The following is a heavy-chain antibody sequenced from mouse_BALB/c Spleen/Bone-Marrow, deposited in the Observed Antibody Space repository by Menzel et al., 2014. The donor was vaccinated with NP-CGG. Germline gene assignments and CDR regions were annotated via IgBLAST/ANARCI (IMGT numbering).Heavy chain of an antibody. CDR3: ARRVYYDYYAMDY. D-gene: IGHD1-1*01. V-gene: IGHV1S135*01. CDR1: GYAFTSYN. J-gene: IGHJ4*01. Sequence: VQLQQSGPELVKPGASVKVSCKASGYAFTSYNMYWVKQSHGKSLEWIGYIDAYSGGTSYNQKFKGKATLTVDKSSSTAYMHLNSLTSEDSAVYYCARRVYYDYYAMDYWGQGTSVTGSS. CDR2: IDAYSGGT.